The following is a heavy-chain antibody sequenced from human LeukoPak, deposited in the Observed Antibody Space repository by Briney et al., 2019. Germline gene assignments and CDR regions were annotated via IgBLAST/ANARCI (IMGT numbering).Heavy chain of an antibody. CDR3: ARSGWPYYFDY. J-gene: IGHJ4*02. Sequence: TGGSLRLSCAASGFTVSNYWMHWVRQAPGKGRVWVSGIHRDGTSTIYADSVRGRFTMYREKARNTMYMKMNSQRAEDTAVYYCARSGWPYYFDYWGQGTLVTVSS. CDR1: GFTVSNYW. CDR2: IHRDGTST. D-gene: IGHD6-25*01. V-gene: IGHV3-74*01.